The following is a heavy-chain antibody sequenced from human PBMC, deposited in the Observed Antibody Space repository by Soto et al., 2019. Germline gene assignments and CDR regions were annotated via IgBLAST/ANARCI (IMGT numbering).Heavy chain of an antibody. Sequence: QVQLVQSGAEVREPGSSVKLSCKASGGTFTTHTISWVRQAPGQGLEWVGRIFPVLDIANYAQKFQGRVTITADKPPGPASTYLGSLRSEDTAMYCCAHLPSGSCSANRGGFWGQGALVTVSS. J-gene: IGHJ4*02. V-gene: IGHV1-69*02. D-gene: IGHD2-15*01. CDR1: GGTFTTHT. CDR2: IFPVLDIA. CDR3: AHLPSGSCSANRGGF.